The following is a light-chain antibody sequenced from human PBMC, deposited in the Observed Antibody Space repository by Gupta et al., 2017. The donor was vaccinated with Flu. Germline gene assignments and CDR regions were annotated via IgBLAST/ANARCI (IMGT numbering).Light chain of an antibody. Sequence: SRGERATINCKSSQSVLYSSNNKNYLAWYQQKPGQPPKLLIYWASTRESGVPDRVSGSGSGTDFTLTISSLQAEDVAVYYCQQYYSTPQTFGQGTKVEIK. J-gene: IGKJ1*01. CDR2: WAS. CDR1: QSVLYSSNNKNY. CDR3: QQYYSTPQT. V-gene: IGKV4-1*01.